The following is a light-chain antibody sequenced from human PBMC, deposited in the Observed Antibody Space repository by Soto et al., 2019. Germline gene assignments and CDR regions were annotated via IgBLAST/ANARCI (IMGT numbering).Light chain of an antibody. CDR3: QSYASSLSGVV. Sequence: QSVLTQPPSVSWAPGQRVTIACTGSSSNIGAGYDVHWYQQLPGTAPKLLIYGNSNRPSGVPDRFSGSKSGTSASLAITGLQAEDEADYYCQSYASSLSGVVFGGGTKLTVL. CDR1: SSNIGAGYD. J-gene: IGLJ2*01. V-gene: IGLV1-40*01. CDR2: GNS.